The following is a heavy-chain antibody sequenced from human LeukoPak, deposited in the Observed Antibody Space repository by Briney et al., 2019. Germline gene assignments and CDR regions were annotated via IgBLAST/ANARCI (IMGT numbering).Heavy chain of an antibody. CDR3: GCRTVTDDY. CDR2: IYYSGST. D-gene: IGHD4-17*01. J-gene: IGHJ4*02. V-gene: IGHV4-39*01. Sequence: TPSETLSLTCTVSGGSISSSSYYWGWIRQPPGKGLEWIGSIYYSGSTYYNPSLKSRVTISVDTSKNQFSLKVRSVSAADTAGGYCGCRTVTDDYWGQGTLVTVSS. CDR1: GGSISSSSYY.